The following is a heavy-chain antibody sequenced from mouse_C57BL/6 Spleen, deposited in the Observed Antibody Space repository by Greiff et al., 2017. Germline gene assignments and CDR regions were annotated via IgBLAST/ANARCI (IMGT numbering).Heavy chain of an antibody. CDR3: ARSTGWYFDV. CDR1: GYAFSSSW. V-gene: IGHV1-82*01. J-gene: IGHJ1*03. D-gene: IGHD4-1*01. Sequence: VKLQESGPELVKPGASVKISCKASGYAFSSSWMNWVKQRPGKGLEWIGRIYPGDGDTNYNGKFKGKATLTADKSSSTAYMQLSSLTAEDSAVYFCARSTGWYFDVWGTGTTVTVSS. CDR2: IYPGDGDT.